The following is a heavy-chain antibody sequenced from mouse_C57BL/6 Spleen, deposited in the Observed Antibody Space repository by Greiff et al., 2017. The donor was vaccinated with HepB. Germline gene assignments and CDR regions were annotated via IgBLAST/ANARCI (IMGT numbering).Heavy chain of an antibody. Sequence: VQLKESGPELVKPGASVKISCKASGYAFSSSWMNWVKQRPGKGLEWIGRIYPGDGDTNYNGKFKGKATLTADKSSSTAYMQLSSLTSEDSAVYFCASGVYYFDYWGQGTTLTVSS. J-gene: IGHJ2*01. CDR1: GYAFSSSW. CDR3: ASGVYYFDY. V-gene: IGHV1-82*01. CDR2: IYPGDGDT.